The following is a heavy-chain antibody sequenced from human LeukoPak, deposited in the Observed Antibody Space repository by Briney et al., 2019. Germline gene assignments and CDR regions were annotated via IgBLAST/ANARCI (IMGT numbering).Heavy chain of an antibody. D-gene: IGHD6-19*01. CDR2: IYYSGSP. Sequence: SETLSLTCTVSGGSISSTSYYWGWIRQPPGKGLEWIGSIYYSGSPYYNPSLKSRVTISVDTSKNQFSLKLSPVTAADTALYYCARRTQGITVAKYYFDYWGRGTLVTVSS. J-gene: IGHJ4*02. CDR3: ARRTQGITVAKYYFDY. CDR1: GGSISSTSYY. V-gene: IGHV4-39*01.